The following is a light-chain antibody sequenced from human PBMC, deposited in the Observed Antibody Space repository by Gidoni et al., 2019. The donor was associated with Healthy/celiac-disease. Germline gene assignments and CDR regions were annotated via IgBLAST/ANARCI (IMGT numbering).Light chain of an antibody. J-gene: IGKJ4*01. CDR1: QSFSSW. CDR2: KAS. CDR3: QQCNSYLT. V-gene: IGKV1-5*03. Sequence: EIQMTQSPSTLSASVGDRVTITCRASQSFSSWVAWYQQKPGTAPKLLVYKASSVESGVPSMFIGSGSGTAFTLTISSLQPDDVASYYCQQCNSYLTFGRGTKVEIK.